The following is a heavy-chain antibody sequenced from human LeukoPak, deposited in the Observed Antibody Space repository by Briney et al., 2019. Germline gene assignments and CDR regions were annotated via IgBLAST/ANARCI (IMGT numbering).Heavy chain of an antibody. CDR1: GFKFGDYA. D-gene: IGHD3-22*01. CDR2: IRSKPHGETT. CDR3: TRSYNYYDSSGYYGFDY. J-gene: IGHJ4*02. V-gene: IGHV3-49*03. Sequence: GGSLRLSCTASGFKFGDYALSWFRQAPGKGLEWLGFIRSKPHGETTQYAASVKGRFTISRDDSKNIAYLQVDSLKTEDTAVYYCTRSYNYYDSSGYYGFDYWGQGTLVTVSS.